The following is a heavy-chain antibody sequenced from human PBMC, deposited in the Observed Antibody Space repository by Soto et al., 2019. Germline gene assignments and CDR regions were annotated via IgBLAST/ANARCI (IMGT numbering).Heavy chain of an antibody. Sequence: QVQLQQWGAGLLKPSETLSLTCAVYGGSFSSGGYYWNWIRQHPGKGLEWIGYIYHSGSTYYNPSLKSRVTISMDTSKNQFSLKLSSVTAADTAVYYCARRYYYDRSGYYYFDYWGQGTLVTVSS. CDR1: GGSFSSGGYY. D-gene: IGHD3-22*01. CDR2: IYHSGST. V-gene: IGHV4-31*11. J-gene: IGHJ4*02. CDR3: ARRYYYDRSGYYYFDY.